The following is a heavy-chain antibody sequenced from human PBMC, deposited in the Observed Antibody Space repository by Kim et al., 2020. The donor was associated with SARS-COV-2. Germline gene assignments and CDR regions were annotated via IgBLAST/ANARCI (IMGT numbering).Heavy chain of an antibody. J-gene: IGHJ6*02. D-gene: IGHD2-2*01. CDR3: ARGYCSSTSCYDYYYYGMDV. CDR2: IFYSGST. CDR1: GGSISSYY. V-gene: IGHV4-59*01. Sequence: SETLSLTCTVSGGSISSYYWSWIRQPPGMGLEWIGYIFYSGSTNYNPSLKSRVIISEDTSKNQFSLKLSSVTAADTAVYYCARGYCSSTSCYDYYYYGMDVRGQGTTVTVSS.